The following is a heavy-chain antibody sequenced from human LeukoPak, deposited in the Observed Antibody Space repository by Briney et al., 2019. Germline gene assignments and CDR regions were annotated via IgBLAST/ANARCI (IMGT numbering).Heavy chain of an antibody. D-gene: IGHD3-9*01. Sequence: GGSLRLSCAASGFTFSSYAMHWVRQAPGKGLEWVAVISYDGSNKYYAHSVKGRFTISRDNSKNTLYLQMNSLRAEDTAVYYCAREAVLRYFDWSTYGMDVWGQGTTVTVSS. CDR3: AREAVLRYFDWSTYGMDV. V-gene: IGHV3-30-3*01. J-gene: IGHJ6*02. CDR1: GFTFSSYA. CDR2: ISYDGSNK.